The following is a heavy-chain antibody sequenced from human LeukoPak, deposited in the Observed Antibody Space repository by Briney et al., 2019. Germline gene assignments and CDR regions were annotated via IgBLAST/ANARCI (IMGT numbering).Heavy chain of an antibody. CDR1: GGSISSSSYY. V-gene: IGHV4-39*07. CDR3: ARVPPTMGDFWSGYYWTLNPTNNWFDP. Sequence: SETLSLTCTVSGGSISSSSYYWGWIRQPPGKGLEWIGSIYYSGSTYYNPSLKSRVTISVDTSKNQFSLKLSSVTAADTAVYYCARVPPTMGDFWSGYYWTLNPTNNWFDPWGQGTLVTVSS. D-gene: IGHD3-3*01. J-gene: IGHJ5*02. CDR2: IYYSGST.